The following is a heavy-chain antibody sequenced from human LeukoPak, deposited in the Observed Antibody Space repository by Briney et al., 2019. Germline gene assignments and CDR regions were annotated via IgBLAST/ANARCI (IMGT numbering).Heavy chain of an antibody. Sequence: GGSLRLSCAASGFTFSGSAMHWVRQASGKGLEWVGRIRSKANSYATAYAASVKGRFTISRDDSKNTAYLQMNSLKTEDTAVYYCTTPLDPRDYWGQGTLVTVSS. J-gene: IGHJ4*02. CDR3: TTPLDPRDY. CDR2: IRSKANSYAT. D-gene: IGHD3-9*01. CDR1: GFTFSGSA. V-gene: IGHV3-73*01.